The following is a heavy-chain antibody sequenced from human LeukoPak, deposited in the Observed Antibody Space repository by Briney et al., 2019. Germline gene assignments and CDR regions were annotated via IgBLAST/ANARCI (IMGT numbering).Heavy chain of an antibody. CDR3: ARDLIVATIEGGNYYYGMDV. CDR1: GFTFSSYW. CDR2: IKQDGSEK. Sequence: GGSLRLSCAASGFTFSSYWMSRVRQAPGKGLEWVANIKQDGSEKYYVDSVKGRFTISRDNAKNSLYLQMNSLRAEDTAVYYCARDLIVATIEGGNYYYGMDVWGKGTTVTVSS. V-gene: IGHV3-7*03. D-gene: IGHD5-12*01. J-gene: IGHJ6*04.